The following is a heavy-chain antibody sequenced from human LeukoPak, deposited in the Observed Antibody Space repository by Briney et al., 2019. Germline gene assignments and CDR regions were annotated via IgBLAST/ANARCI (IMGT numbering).Heavy chain of an antibody. Sequence: SETLSLTCTVSGGSISSSSYYWGWIRQPPGKGLEWIGSVYHSGSTYYNPSLKSRVTISVDTSKNQFSLKLSSVTAADTAVYYCARHCDRPRCGQVCSGGSCYEVSTGYAFDIWGQGTMVTVSS. J-gene: IGHJ3*02. V-gene: IGHV4-39*01. D-gene: IGHD2-15*01. CDR3: ARHCDRPRCGQVCSGGSCYEVSTGYAFDI. CDR1: GGSISSSSYY. CDR2: VYHSGST.